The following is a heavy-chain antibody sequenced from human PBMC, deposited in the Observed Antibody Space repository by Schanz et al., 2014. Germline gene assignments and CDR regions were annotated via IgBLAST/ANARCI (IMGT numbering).Heavy chain of an antibody. CDR2: IGNGGVTI. CDR1: GFPFSDYF. D-gene: IGHD3-10*01. Sequence: QVQLVDSGGGLVKPGGSLRLSCTASGFPFSDYFMAWIRQPPGRGLEWVSYIGNGGVTIYYADSVKGRFTISRDNSKNTLYLQMNSLRAEDTAVYFCAKGRFGELSAFDIWGQGTMDTVSS. J-gene: IGHJ3*02. CDR3: AKGRFGELSAFDI. V-gene: IGHV3-11*01.